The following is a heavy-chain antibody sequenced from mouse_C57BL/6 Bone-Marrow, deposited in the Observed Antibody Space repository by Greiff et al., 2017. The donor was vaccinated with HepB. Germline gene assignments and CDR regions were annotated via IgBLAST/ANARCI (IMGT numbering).Heavy chain of an antibody. CDR1: GYSITSGYY. CDR2: ISYDGSN. D-gene: IGHD2-4*01. J-gene: IGHJ2*01. Sequence: EVKVEESGPGLVKPSQSLSLTCSVTGYSITSGYYWNWIRQFPGTKLEWMGYISYDGSNNYNPSLKNRISITRDTSKNQFFLKLNSVTTEDTATYYCARDDYYFDDWGQGTTLTVSS. CDR3: ARDDYYFDD. V-gene: IGHV3-6*01.